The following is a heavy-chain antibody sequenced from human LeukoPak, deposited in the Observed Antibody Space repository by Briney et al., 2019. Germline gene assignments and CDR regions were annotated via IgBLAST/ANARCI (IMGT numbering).Heavy chain of an antibody. CDR1: GGSISSGSYY. CDR3: AREKGSSWYTDAFDI. D-gene: IGHD6-13*01. J-gene: IGHJ3*02. V-gene: IGHV4-61*02. Sequence: SETLSLTCTVSGGSISSGSYYWSWIRQPAGKGLEWIGRIYTSGSTNYNPSLKSRVTISVDTSKNRFSLKLSSVTAADTAVYYCAREKGSSWYTDAFDIWGQGTMVTVSS. CDR2: IYTSGST.